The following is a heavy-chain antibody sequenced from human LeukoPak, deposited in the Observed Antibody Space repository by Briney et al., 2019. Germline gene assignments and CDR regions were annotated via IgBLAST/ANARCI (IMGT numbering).Heavy chain of an antibody. J-gene: IGHJ4*02. CDR3: AKDRTSAPYDFWSGYYTGFDY. CDR1: GFALKSYS. Sequence: GGSLRLSCAGSGFALKSYSLTWVRQAPGKGLEWVSSISSTSAYIHYADSVKGRFTISRDNSKNTLYLQMNSLRAEDTAVYYCAKDRTSAPYDFWSGYYTGFDYWGQGTLVTVSS. CDR2: ISSTSAYI. V-gene: IGHV3-21*04. D-gene: IGHD3-3*01.